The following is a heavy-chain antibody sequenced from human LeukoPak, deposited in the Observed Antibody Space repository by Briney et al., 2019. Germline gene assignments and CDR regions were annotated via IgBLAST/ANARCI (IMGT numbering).Heavy chain of an antibody. D-gene: IGHD5-18*01. CDR3: ARDVHNGYSYGTYFDY. V-gene: IGHV1-69*04. CDR2: IIPILGIA. CDR1: GGTFSSYT. Sequence: SVKVSCKASGGTFSSYTISWVRQAPGQGLEWMGRIIPILGIANYTQKFQGRVTITADKSTSTAYMELSSLRSEDTAVYYCARDVHNGYSYGTYFDYWGQGTLVTVSS. J-gene: IGHJ4*02.